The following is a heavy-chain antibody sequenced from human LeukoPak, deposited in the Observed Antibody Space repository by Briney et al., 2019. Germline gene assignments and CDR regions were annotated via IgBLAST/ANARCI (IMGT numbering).Heavy chain of an antibody. J-gene: IGHJ3*02. V-gene: IGHV4-59*01. Sequence: SETLSLTCTISGGSISSSYWSWIRQPPGKGLEWIGYIYYSGTTNYNPSLKSRVTISIDTSKNQFSLKLSSVTAADTAVYCCARDTPENHAFDIWGQGTMVTVSS. CDR1: GGSISSSY. CDR3: ARDTPENHAFDI. CDR2: IYYSGTT.